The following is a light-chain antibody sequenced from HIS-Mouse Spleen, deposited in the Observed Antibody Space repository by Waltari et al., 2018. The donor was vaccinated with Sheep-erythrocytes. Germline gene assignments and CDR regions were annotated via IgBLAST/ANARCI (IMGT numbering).Light chain of an antibody. CDR3: CSYAGSSTPWV. CDR1: SSDVGSNTL. J-gene: IGLJ3*02. Sequence: QSALPQPAPVSGSPGQSITIPCTGTSSDVGSNTLVPWYQQHPGKAPKLRINEVSKRPSGVSKRFSGSKSGNTASLTISGLQAEDEADYYCCSYAGSSTPWVFGGGTKLTVL. CDR2: EVS. V-gene: IGLV2-23*02.